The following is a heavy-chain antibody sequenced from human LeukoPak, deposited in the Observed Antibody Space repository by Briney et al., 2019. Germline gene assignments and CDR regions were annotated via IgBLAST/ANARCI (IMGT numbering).Heavy chain of an antibody. CDR1: GFTFSNYW. V-gene: IGHV3-74*01. CDR3: ARASHKVLHYFDY. Sequence: GGSLRLSCAASGFTFSNYWMHWVRQAPGKGLVWVSRINSDGSSRNYADSVKGRFTISRDNAKNTLYLQMNSLRAEDTAVYYCARASHKVLHYFDYWGQGTLVTVSS. D-gene: IGHD3-3*01. J-gene: IGHJ4*02. CDR2: INSDGSSR.